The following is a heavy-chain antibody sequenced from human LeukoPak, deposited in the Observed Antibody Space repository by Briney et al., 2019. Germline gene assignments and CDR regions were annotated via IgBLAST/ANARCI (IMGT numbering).Heavy chain of an antibody. V-gene: IGHV4-34*01. J-gene: IGHJ4*02. D-gene: IGHD6-6*01. Sequence: SETLSLTCAVYGGSFSGYYWSWIRQPPGKGLEWIGEINHSGSTNYNPSLKSRVTISVDTSKNQFSLKLSSVTAADMAVYYCARAARTPRDYWGQGTLVTVSS. CDR2: INHSGST. CDR1: GGSFSGYY. CDR3: ARAARTPRDY.